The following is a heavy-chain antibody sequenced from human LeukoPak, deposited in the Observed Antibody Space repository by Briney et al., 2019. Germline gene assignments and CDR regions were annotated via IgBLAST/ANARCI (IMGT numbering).Heavy chain of an antibody. CDR1: GFTFSDYY. J-gene: IGHJ6*04. CDR2: TSSSSYT. D-gene: IGHD3-16*01. V-gene: IGHV3-11*06. Sequence: GGSLRLSCAASGFTFSDYYMSWIRQAPGKGLEWVSYTSSSSYTNYADSVKGRFTISRDDAEKSLYLQMNSLRAEDTAVYYCARDSWGAADPYYYYGMDVWGKGTTVTVSS. CDR3: ARDSWGAADPYYYYGMDV.